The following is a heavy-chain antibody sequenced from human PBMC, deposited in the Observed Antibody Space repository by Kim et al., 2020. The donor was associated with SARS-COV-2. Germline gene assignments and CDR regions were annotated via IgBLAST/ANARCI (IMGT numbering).Heavy chain of an antibody. Sequence: GGSLRLSCAASGFTFSSYAMHWVRQAPGKGLEWVAVISYDGSNKYYADSVKGRFTISRDNSKNTRYLQMNSLRAEDTAVYYCARAGGSYVPRLRYWGQGTLVTVSS. CDR1: GFTFSSYA. V-gene: IGHV3-30*04. CDR2: ISYDGSNK. J-gene: IGHJ4*02. CDR3: ARAGGSYVPRLRY. D-gene: IGHD1-26*01.